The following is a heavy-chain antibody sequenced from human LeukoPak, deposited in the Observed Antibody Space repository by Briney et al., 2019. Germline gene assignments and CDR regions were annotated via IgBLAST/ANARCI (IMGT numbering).Heavy chain of an antibody. Sequence: PGGSLRLSCAASGFTVSSNYMSWVRQAPGKGLEWVSVIYSGGSTYYADSVKGRFTISRDNSKNTLYLQMNGLRAEDTAVYYCASNGRRGYSGYDSTLDYWGQGTLVTVSS. CDR2: IYSGGST. J-gene: IGHJ4*02. D-gene: IGHD5-12*01. CDR1: GFTVSSNY. CDR3: ASNGRRGYSGYDSTLDY. V-gene: IGHV3-53*01.